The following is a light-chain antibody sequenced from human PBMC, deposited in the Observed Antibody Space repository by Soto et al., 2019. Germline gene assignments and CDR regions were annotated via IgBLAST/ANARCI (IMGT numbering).Light chain of an antibody. V-gene: IGKV3-20*01. CDR2: DAS. Sequence: ELVLTHSPGTLSVSAGARATLSCRASRTVTNDYLAWYQQKDGQAPRLLIYDASTRATGVPDRFSGSGSGPEYTLTITRLEPEALAAYSCQQYGFSPISFGQGTRLEIK. J-gene: IGKJ5*01. CDR3: QQYGFSPIS. CDR1: RTVTNDY.